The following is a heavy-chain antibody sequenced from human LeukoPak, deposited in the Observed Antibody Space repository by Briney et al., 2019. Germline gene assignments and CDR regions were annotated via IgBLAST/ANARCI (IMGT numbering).Heavy chain of an antibody. Sequence: GGSLRLSCAASGFTFSSYRMNWVRQAPGKGLEWVSSISSSSSYLYYADSVKGRFTISRDNAKNSLYLQMNSLRAEDTAVYYCARDQSSYGSGSYYTNGPFDYWGQGTLVTVSS. CDR2: ISSSSSYL. CDR3: ARDQSSYGSGSYYTNGPFDY. V-gene: IGHV3-21*01. J-gene: IGHJ4*02. D-gene: IGHD3-10*01. CDR1: GFTFSSYR.